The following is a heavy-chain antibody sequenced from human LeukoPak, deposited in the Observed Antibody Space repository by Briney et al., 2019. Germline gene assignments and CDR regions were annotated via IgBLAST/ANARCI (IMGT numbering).Heavy chain of an antibody. CDR1: GYTFTDYY. D-gene: IGHD7-27*01. J-gene: IGHJ3*02. V-gene: IGHV1-2*02. CDR2: INPNSGGT. CDR3: ATFNWGSAFDI. Sequence: ASVKVSCKASGYTFTDYYMHWVRQAPGQGLEWMGWINPNSGGTNYAQKFQARVTMTRDTSISTAYMELSRLRSDDTAVYYCATFNWGSAFDIWGQGTTVTVSS.